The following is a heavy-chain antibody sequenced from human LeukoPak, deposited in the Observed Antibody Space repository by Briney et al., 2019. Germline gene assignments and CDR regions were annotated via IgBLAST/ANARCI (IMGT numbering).Heavy chain of an antibody. V-gene: IGHV1-24*01. D-gene: IGHD3-22*01. CDR2: FDPEDGET. J-gene: IGHJ4*02. CDR1: GCTLTELS. CDR3: ATPSDSPGYYFDY. Sequence: EASVKVSCKVSGCTLTELSMHWVRQAPGKGLEWMGGFDPEDGETIYAQKFQGRVTMTEDTSTDTAYMELSSLRSEDTAVYYCATPSDSPGYYFDYWGQGTLVTVSS.